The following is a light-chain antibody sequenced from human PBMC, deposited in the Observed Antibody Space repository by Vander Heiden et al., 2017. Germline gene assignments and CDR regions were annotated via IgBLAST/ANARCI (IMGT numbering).Light chain of an antibody. CDR3: QQYNTYWT. V-gene: IGKV1-5*03. CDR1: QSIRTD. Sequence: DIQMTQSPSTLSASVGDRVTITCRASQSIRTDLAWYQRKPGTAPKLLIYKASTLESGVPSRFSGSGSGTEFTLTISSLQPDDFATYYCQQYNTYWTSGQGTKVEIK. CDR2: KAS. J-gene: IGKJ1*01.